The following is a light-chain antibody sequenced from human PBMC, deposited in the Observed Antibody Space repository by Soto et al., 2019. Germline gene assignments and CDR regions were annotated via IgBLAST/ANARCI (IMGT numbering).Light chain of an antibody. V-gene: IGKV3-15*01. CDR2: GAS. Sequence: EIVLTQSPGTLSLSPGERGTLSCRASQNIRSNVAWYQQRPGQAPRLLIYGASTRATGIPARFSGSGSGTDFTLTISSLQPEDFATYYCRQSYSTPQTFGGGTKV. CDR3: RQSYSTPQT. J-gene: IGKJ4*01. CDR1: QNIRSN.